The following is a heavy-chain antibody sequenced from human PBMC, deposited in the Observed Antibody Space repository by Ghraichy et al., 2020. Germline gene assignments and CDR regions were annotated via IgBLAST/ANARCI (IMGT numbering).Heavy chain of an antibody. V-gene: IGHV4-59*01. CDR3: ARDNGYGDLLLGY. CDR2: IYYSGST. D-gene: IGHD4-17*01. J-gene: IGHJ4*02. Sequence: SETLSLTCTVSGGSISSYYWSWIRQPPGKGLEWIGYIYYSGSTNYNPSLKSRVTISVDTSKNQFSLKLSSVTAADTAVYYCARDNGYGDLLLGYWGQGTLVTVSS. CDR1: GGSISSYY.